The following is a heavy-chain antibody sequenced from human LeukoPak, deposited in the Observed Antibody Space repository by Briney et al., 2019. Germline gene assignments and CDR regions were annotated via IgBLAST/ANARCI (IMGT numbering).Heavy chain of an antibody. CDR3: ARVLADGKIYYYYYGMDV. D-gene: IGHD6-6*01. CDR1: GFTFSSYA. V-gene: IGHV3-30-3*01. J-gene: IGHJ6*02. CDR2: ISYDGSNK. Sequence: GGSLRLSCAASGFTFSSYAMHWVRQAPGKGLEWVAVISYDGSNKYYADSVKGRFTISRDNSKNTLYLQMNSLRAEDTAVYYCARVLADGKIYYYYYGMDVWGRGTTVTVSS.